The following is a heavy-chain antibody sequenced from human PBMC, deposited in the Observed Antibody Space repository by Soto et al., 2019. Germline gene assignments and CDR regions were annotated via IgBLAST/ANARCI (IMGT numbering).Heavy chain of an antibody. CDR2: TYYRSKWYN. CDR3: ARGGYWIGILASTGFAY. CDR1: GDSVSSNSAA. D-gene: IGHD2-15*01. J-gene: IGHJ4*02. V-gene: IGHV6-1*01. Sequence: SQPLSLTCAISGDSVSSNSAAWNWIRQSPSRGLEWLGRTYYRSKWYNDYAVSVKSRITINPDTSKNQFSLQLNSVTPEDTAVDYCARGGYWIGILASTGFAYWGQGSLVTVSS.